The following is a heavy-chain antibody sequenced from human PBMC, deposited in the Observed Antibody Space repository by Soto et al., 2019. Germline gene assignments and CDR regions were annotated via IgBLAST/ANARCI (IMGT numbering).Heavy chain of an antibody. CDR2: IYYSGST. CDR1: GGSVSSGSYY. CDR3: AREYSSSSSFDY. D-gene: IGHD6-6*01. Sequence: SETLSLTCTVSGGSVSSGSYYWSWIRQPPRKGLEWIGYIYYSGSTNYNPSLKSRVTISVDTSKNQFSLKLSSVTAADTAVYYCAREYSSSSSFDYWGQGTLVTVSS. J-gene: IGHJ4*02. V-gene: IGHV4-61*01.